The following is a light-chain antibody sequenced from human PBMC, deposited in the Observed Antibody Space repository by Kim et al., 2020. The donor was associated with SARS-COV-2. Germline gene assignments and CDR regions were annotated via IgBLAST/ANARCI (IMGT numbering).Light chain of an antibody. Sequence: QSALTQPRSVSGSPGQSVTISCTGTSSDVGGYNYVSWYQQHPGKAPKLMIYDVTKRPSGVPDRFYGSKSGNTASLTISGLQAEDEADYHCCSYAGTYTFVFGGGTKVTVL. CDR3: CSYAGTYTFV. J-gene: IGLJ2*01. CDR2: DVT. V-gene: IGLV2-11*01. CDR1: SSDVGGYNY.